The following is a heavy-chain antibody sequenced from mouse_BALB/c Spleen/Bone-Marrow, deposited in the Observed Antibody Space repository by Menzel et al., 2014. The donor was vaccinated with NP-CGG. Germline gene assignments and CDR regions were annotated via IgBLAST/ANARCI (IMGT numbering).Heavy chain of an antibody. Sequence: VKLVESGPGLVAPSQSLSITCTVSGFSLTSYGVHWVRQPPGKGQEWLGVIWAGGSTNYNSALMSRLSISKDNSKSQVFLKMNSLQTDDTAIYYCARDYYGSSYFDYWGQGTTLTVSS. J-gene: IGHJ2*01. CDR3: ARDYYGSSYFDY. V-gene: IGHV2-9*02. CDR1: GFSLTSYG. D-gene: IGHD1-1*01. CDR2: IWAGGST.